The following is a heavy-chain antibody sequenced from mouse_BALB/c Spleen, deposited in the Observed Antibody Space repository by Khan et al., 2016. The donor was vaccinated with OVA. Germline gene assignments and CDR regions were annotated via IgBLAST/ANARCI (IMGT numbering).Heavy chain of an antibody. CDR2: ISYSGST. CDR1: GYSITSGYG. CDR3: ARTARIRY. D-gene: IGHD1-2*01. V-gene: IGHV3-2*02. J-gene: IGHJ2*01. Sequence: EVQLQESEPGLVKPSQSLSLTCTVTGYSITSGYGWNWIRQFPGNKLEWMGYISYSGSTNYNPSLKSRISITRDTSKNQFFLQLNSVTTEETATYYCARTARIRYWGQGTTLTVSS.